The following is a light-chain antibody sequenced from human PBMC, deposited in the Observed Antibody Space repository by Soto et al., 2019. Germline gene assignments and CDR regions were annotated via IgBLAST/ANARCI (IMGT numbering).Light chain of an antibody. CDR2: KVS. CDR1: QSLIHSDGNTY. CDR3: MQGTHWPWT. J-gene: IGKJ1*01. V-gene: IGKV2-30*02. Sequence: DVVMTQSPLSLPVTLGQPASISCRSSQSLIHSDGNTYLNWFQQRPGQSPRRLLYKVSDRDSGVPDRFSGSGAGTDVTLKISRVEAEDGGVYYCMQGTHWPWTFGQGTEVEIK.